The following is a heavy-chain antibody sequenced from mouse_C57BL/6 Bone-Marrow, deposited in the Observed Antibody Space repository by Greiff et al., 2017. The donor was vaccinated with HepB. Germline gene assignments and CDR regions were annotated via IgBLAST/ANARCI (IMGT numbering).Heavy chain of an antibody. D-gene: IGHD1-1*01. V-gene: IGHV5-12*01. Sequence: DVKLVESGGGLVQPGGSLKLSCAASGFTFSDYYMYWVRQTPEKRLEWVAYISNGGGSTYYPDTVKGRFTISRDNAKNTLYLQMSHLKSEDTAMYYCARPRIYYYGSSYAWFAYWGQGTLVTVSA. CDR1: GFTFSDYY. J-gene: IGHJ3*01. CDR3: ARPRIYYYGSSYAWFAY. CDR2: ISNGGGST.